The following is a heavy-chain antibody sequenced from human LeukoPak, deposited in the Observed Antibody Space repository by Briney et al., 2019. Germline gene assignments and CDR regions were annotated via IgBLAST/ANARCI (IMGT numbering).Heavy chain of an antibody. CDR1: GFAFGTYA. D-gene: IGHD3-10*01. Sequence: GGSLRLSCAGSGFAFGTYAMSWVRQAPGMGLEWVSSISADGQVTYYADSVEGRFTVSRDNSKSTLYLQLNSLRAEDTATYYCARDPYNTILYRLTHLGQATLVSVSS. CDR3: ARDPYNTILYRLTH. CDR2: ISADGQVT. V-gene: IGHV3-23*01. J-gene: IGHJ4*02.